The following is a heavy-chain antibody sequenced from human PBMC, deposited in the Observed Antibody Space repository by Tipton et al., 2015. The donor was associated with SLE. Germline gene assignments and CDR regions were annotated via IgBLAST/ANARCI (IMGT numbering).Heavy chain of an antibody. Sequence: LRLSCTVSGGSISSGSYYWSWIRQPAGKALEWIGRIYTSGSTNYNPSLKSRVTISVDTSKNQFSLKLSSVTAADTAAYYCARDVWEATTAGGFDIWGQGTMVTVSS. V-gene: IGHV4-61*02. D-gene: IGHD5-12*01. CDR3: ARDVWEATTAGGFDI. CDR1: GGSISSGSYY. CDR2: IYTSGST. J-gene: IGHJ3*02.